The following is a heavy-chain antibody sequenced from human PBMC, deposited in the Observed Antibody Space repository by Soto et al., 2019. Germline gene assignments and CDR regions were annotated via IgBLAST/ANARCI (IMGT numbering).Heavy chain of an antibody. CDR1: GYIFIGFY. V-gene: IGHV1-69*13. CDR2: IIPIFGTA. CDR3: ARDARWLRTNDAFDI. Sequence: GASVKVSCKASGYIFIGFYMHWVRQAPGQGLEWMGGIIPIFGTANYAQKFQGRVTITADESTSTAYMELSSLRSEDTAVYYCARDARWLRTNDAFDIWGQGTMVTVSS. J-gene: IGHJ3*02. D-gene: IGHD5-12*01.